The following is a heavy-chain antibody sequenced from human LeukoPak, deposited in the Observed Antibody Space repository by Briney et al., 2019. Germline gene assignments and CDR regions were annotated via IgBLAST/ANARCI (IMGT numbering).Heavy chain of an antibody. V-gene: IGHV4-59*01. CDR2: IYYSGST. CDR1: GGSISSYY. J-gene: IGHJ3*02. Sequence: SETLSLTCTVSGGSISSYYWSWIRQPPGKGLEWIGYIYYSGSTNYNPSLKSRVTISVDTSKNQFSLKLSSVTAADTAVYYCAGIYDSSGYPAFDIWGQGTMVTVSS. D-gene: IGHD3-22*01. CDR3: AGIYDSSGYPAFDI.